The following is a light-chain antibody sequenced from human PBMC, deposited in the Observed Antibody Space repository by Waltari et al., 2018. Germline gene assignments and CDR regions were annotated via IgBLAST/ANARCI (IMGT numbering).Light chain of an antibody. Sequence: DIVMTQSPDSLAVSLGEGATINCKSSQSVVYSPQNKNYLAWYQQKHLQPPQLLSYWEFTRESGVPDRFSGSGSGTDFTLTIDSLQAEDVAVYYCQQYYTSPYTFGQGTKLEIK. J-gene: IGKJ2*01. CDR2: WEF. CDR3: QQYYTSPYT. CDR1: QSVVYSPQNKNY. V-gene: IGKV4-1*01.